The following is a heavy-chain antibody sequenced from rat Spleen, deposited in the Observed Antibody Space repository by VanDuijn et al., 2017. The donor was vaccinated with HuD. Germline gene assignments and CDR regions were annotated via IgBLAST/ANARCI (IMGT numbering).Heavy chain of an antibody. Sequence: EVQLVESGGGRVQPGKSLKLSCVASGFTFSNYWMTWIRQAPGKGLEWIASITNTGGSTYYPDSVKGRFTISRDSAKTTLYLQMNSLRSEDTATYYCARHRSYWFAYWGQGTLVTVSS. CDR2: ITNTGGST. V-gene: IGHV5-31*01. CDR3: ARHRSYWFAY. CDR1: GFTFSNYW. J-gene: IGHJ3*01.